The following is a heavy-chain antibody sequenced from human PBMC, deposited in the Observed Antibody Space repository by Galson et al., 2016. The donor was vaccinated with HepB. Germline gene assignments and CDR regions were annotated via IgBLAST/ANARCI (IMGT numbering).Heavy chain of an antibody. Sequence: QSGAEVKKPGASVKVSCKASGYTFTTYGTSWVRQAPGQGLEWMGWISAYNGNTNYAQKLRGRVTMTTDTSTSTAYMELRSLRSDDTAVYYCARDPRKIRYQLLEIYYYYYAMDVWGQGTTVTVSS. CDR1: GYTFTTYG. J-gene: IGHJ6*02. CDR2: ISAYNGNT. D-gene: IGHD2-2*01. CDR3: ARDPRKIRYQLLEIYYYYYAMDV. V-gene: IGHV1-18*01.